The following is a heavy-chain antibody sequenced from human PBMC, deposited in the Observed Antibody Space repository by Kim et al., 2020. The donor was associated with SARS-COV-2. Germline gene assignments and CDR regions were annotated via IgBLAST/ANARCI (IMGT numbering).Heavy chain of an antibody. D-gene: IGHD4-17*01. V-gene: IGHV3-23*01. J-gene: IGHJ2*01. CDR3: AKTAVRWVTTWYFDL. Sequence: ADSVKCRFTISRDNSKNTLYLQMNSLRAEDTAVYYCAKTAVRWVTTWYFDLWGRGTLVTVSS.